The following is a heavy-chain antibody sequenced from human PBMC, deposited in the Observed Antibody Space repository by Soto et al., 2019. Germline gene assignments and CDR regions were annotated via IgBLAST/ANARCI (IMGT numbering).Heavy chain of an antibody. D-gene: IGHD3-10*01. V-gene: IGHV3-33*01. CDR1: GFTFSSYG. J-gene: IGHJ4*02. CDR2: IWYDGSNK. Sequence: PGGSLRLSCAASGFTFSSYGMHWVRQAPGKGLEWVAVIWYDGSNKYYADSVKGRFTISRDNSKNTLYLQMNSLRAEDTAVYHCARGRFGELSGGPIDYWGQGTLVTVSS. CDR3: ARGRFGELSGGPIDY.